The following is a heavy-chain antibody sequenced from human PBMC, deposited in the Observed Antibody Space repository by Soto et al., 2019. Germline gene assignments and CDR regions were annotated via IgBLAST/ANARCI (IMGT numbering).Heavy chain of an antibody. V-gene: IGHV3-48*03. Sequence: QLVESGGGLIQTGGSMRLSCIGSEYSFSSFEMNWVRQAPGKVLEWVSYMSTSGADIKYADSVKGRFTVSRDNSKNSLFLQMDSLRADDTAIYYCARTLGNWYFDLWGRGTLVTVSS. D-gene: IGHD7-27*01. CDR1: EYSFSSFE. CDR2: MSTSGADI. J-gene: IGHJ2*01. CDR3: ARTLGNWYFDL.